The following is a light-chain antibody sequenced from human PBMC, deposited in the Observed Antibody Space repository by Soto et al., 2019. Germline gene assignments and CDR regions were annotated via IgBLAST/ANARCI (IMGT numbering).Light chain of an antibody. CDR1: SGSVSTSSY. CDR2: STN. CDR3: ALYVGSGTVV. Sequence: QTVVTQEPSFSVSPGGTVTLTCGLSSGSVSTSSYPSWYQLTPGQAPRTLIYSTNIRSSGVPDRFSGSILGNKAALTITSAQADDESDYSCALYVGSGTVVFGGGTKLTVL. J-gene: IGLJ2*01. V-gene: IGLV8-61*01.